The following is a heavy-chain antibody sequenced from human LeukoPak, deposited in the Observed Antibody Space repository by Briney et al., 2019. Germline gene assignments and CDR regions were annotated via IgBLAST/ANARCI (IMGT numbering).Heavy chain of an antibody. D-gene: IGHD5-24*01. V-gene: IGHV3-7*04. CDR3: TRVGYIDEGIDY. J-gene: IGHJ4*02. CDR1: GFTVGLYW. CDR2: INQDGSEN. Sequence: GGSLRLSCAASGFTVGLYWMSWVRRAPGKGLEWVANINQDGSENYSVDSVKGRFTISRDNAKSSLYLQMNSLRAEDTAIYYCTRVGYIDEGIDYWGQGTLVTVSS.